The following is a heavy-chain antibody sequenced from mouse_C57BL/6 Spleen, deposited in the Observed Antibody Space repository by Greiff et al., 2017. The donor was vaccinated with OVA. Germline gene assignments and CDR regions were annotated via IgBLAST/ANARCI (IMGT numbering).Heavy chain of an antibody. J-gene: IGHJ3*01. D-gene: IGHD3-2*02. V-gene: IGHV14-2*01. CDR3: AGEEGSGHNWFAY. CDR2: IDPEDGET. CDR1: GFNIKDYY. Sequence: VQLQQSGAELVKPGASVKLSCTASGFNIKDYYMHWVKQRAEQGMEWIGRIDPEDGETKYAPKFQGKATITADTSSNTAYLQLSSLTSEDTAVYCCAGEEGSGHNWFAYWGQGTLVTVSA.